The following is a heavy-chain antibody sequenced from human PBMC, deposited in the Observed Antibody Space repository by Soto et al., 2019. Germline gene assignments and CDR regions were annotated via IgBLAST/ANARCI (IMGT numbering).Heavy chain of an antibody. CDR3: AREYRYCTGGSCVFSIDY. Sequence: GGSLRLSCEASGFTLSQHWMHWVRQAPGKGLVWVSRINSDGSNTIYADSVKGRFTISRDNAKNTLDLQMHGLRVEETAVYYCAREYRYCTGGSCVFSIDYWGQGALVTVSS. CDR2: INSDGSNT. CDR1: GFTLSQHW. J-gene: IGHJ4*02. D-gene: IGHD2-15*01. V-gene: IGHV3-74*01.